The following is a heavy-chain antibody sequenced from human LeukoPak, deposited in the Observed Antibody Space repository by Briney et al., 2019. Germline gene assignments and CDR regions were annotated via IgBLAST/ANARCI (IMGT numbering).Heavy chain of an antibody. Sequence: GGSLRLSCTASGFTFSDHAMHWVRQAPGKGLEWVTVISYHARDQFYADSVKGRFTVSRDNSRNILYLQMNSLRAEDSAVYYCAKEAAYYNYDSWGQGTLVTVSS. V-gene: IGHV3-30*04. D-gene: IGHD5-24*01. CDR2: ISYHARDQ. CDR3: AKEAAYYNYDS. CDR1: GFTFSDHA. J-gene: IGHJ4*02.